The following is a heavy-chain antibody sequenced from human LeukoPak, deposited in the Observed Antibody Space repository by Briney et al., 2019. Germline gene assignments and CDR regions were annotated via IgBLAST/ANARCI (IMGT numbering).Heavy chain of an antibody. D-gene: IGHD3-10*01. V-gene: IGHV3-30*02. CDR3: AKDRPSRYYYGSGSYYNEIDY. J-gene: IGHJ4*02. Sequence: GGSLRLSCVASGFTVSSYGMHWVRQAPGKGLEWVAFIRYDGSNKYYADSVKGRFTISRDNSKNTLYLQMNSLRAEDTAVYYCAKDRPSRYYYGSGSYYNEIDYWGQGTLVTVSS. CDR1: GFTVSSYG. CDR2: IRYDGSNK.